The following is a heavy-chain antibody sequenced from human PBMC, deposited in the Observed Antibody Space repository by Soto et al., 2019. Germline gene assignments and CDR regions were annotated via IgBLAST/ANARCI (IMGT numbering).Heavy chain of an antibody. CDR1: GYMFTYYP. V-gene: IGHV1-46*01. D-gene: IGHD5-18*01. Sequence: ASVKVSCKASGYMFTYYPVHWVRQAPGQGLEWMGIINPKGGDTSYAQKCQGRGSMARGASTSTVCMEVSRLRSEDTALSYGARVPYSSGLLFCRWYWGQRSLFTVSS. CDR3: ARVPYSSGLLFCRWY. CDR2: INPKGGDT. J-gene: IGHJ4*02.